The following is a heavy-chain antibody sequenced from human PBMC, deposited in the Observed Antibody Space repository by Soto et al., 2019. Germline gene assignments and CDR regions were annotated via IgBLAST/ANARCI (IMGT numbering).Heavy chain of an antibody. CDR3: AKEVYSRGLKLDYLDH. CDR2: ISGSGGST. J-gene: IGHJ4*02. D-gene: IGHD6-19*01. Sequence: EVQLLESGGGLVQPGGSLRLSCAASGFTFSSYAMSWVRQAPGKGLEWVSAISGSGGSTYYADSVKGRFTISRDNSKNTVELEMNRPGGEDKAVNYWAKEVYSRGLKLDYLDHWGQGTLVTVSS. V-gene: IGHV3-23*01. CDR1: GFTFSSYA.